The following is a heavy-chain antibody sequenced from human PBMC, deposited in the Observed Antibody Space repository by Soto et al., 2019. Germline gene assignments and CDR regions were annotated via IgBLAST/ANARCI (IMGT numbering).Heavy chain of an antibody. CDR1: GDSISSYY. Sequence: QVQLQESGPGLVKPSETLSLTCAVSGDSISSYYCMWIRQPPGKGLESIGYLYYGRSANYNPSLKRRVPLSVDTSTNQCPLPLSSMTAGDTAVYYFALRSMAVVPEYWGPGTLVTVSS. CDR2: LYYGRSA. J-gene: IGHJ4*02. V-gene: IGHV4-59*01. D-gene: IGHD3-22*01. CDR3: ALRSMAVVPEY.